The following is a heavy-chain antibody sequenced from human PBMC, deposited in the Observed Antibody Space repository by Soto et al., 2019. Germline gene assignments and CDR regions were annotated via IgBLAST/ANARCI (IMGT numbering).Heavy chain of an antibody. CDR1: GYTFTSYA. Sequence: ASVKVSCKASGYTFTSYAMHWVRQAPGQRLEWMGWINAGNGNTKYSQKFQGRVTITRDTSASTAYMELSSLRSEDTAVYYCAGDRLLLDYFDYWGQGTLVTVSS. CDR3: AGDRLLLDYFDY. V-gene: IGHV1-3*01. CDR2: INAGNGNT. D-gene: IGHD2-15*01. J-gene: IGHJ4*02.